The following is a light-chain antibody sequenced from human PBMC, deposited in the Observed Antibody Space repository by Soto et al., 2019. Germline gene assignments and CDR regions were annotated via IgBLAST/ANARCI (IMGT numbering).Light chain of an antibody. J-gene: IGKJ1*01. CDR2: DAS. CDR3: QQYNNWPPWT. V-gene: IGKV3-20*01. CDR1: QSVSSSY. Sequence: EIVLTQSPRTLSLSPGERATLSCRASQSVSSSYLAWYQQKPGQAPRLLISDASNRATGIPARFSGSGSGTDFTLTISSLEPEDFAVYYCQQYNNWPPWTFGQGTKVDIK.